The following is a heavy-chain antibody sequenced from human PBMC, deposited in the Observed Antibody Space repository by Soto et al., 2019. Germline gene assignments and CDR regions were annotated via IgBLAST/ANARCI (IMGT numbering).Heavy chain of an antibody. CDR1: GGSISSYY. J-gene: IGHJ4*02. V-gene: IGHV4-59*01. D-gene: IGHD3-16*02. CDR2: IYYSGST. CDR3: ASVSMITFGGVIVDY. Sequence: PSETLSLTCTVSGGSISSYYWSWIRQPPGKGLEWIGYIYYSGSTNYNPSLKSRVTISVDTSKNQFSLKLSSVTAADTAVYYCASVSMITFGGVIVDYWGQGTLVTVYS.